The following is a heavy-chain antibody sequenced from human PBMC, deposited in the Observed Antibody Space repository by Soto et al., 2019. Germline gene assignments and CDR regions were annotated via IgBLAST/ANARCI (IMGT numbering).Heavy chain of an antibody. Sequence: SETLSLTCAVSGGSISSSNWWSWVRQPPGKGLEWIGEIYHSGSTNYNPSLKSRVTISVDKSKNQFSLKLSSVTAADTAVYYCARVGSSSWYGSGYYGMDVWGQGTTVTVSS. J-gene: IGHJ6*02. D-gene: IGHD6-13*01. CDR3: ARVGSSSWYGSGYYGMDV. V-gene: IGHV4-4*02. CDR2: IYHSGST. CDR1: GGSISSSNW.